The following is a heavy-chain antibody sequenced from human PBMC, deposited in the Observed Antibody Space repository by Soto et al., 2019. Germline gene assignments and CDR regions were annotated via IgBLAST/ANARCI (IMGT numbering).Heavy chain of an antibody. J-gene: IGHJ4*02. Sequence: GGSLRLSCAASGFTFSSYAMTWVRQAPGKGLEWVSAINGGGGSTYYADSVKGRFTISRDNSMNTLYLQMNSLRAEDTAVYYCAKDAMTNCYSCYFDYWGQGTQLTVSS. CDR2: INGGGGST. CDR3: AKDAMTNCYSCYFDY. V-gene: IGHV3-23*01. D-gene: IGHD2-15*01. CDR1: GFTFSSYA.